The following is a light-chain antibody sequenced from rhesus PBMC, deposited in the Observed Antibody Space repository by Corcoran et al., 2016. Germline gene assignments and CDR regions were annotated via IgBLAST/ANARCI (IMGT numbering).Light chain of an antibody. Sequence: QVILTQSPATLSLSPGERATLSCRVSQRVSSYLAWYQQKPGQAPRLLIYGASSRATGIPDRFSGSGSGTDFTLTISSLEPEDVGVYHCYQHSSGYSFGQGTKVEIK. CDR1: QRVSSY. CDR3: YQHSSGYS. V-gene: IGKV3-10*01. J-gene: IGKJ2*01. CDR2: GAS.